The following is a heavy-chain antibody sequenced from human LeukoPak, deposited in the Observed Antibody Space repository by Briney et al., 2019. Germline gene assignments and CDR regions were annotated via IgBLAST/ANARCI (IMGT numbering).Heavy chain of an antibody. J-gene: IGHJ4*02. CDR3: AKSYFDYSTYYSYYFNL. V-gene: IGHV4-4*09. CDR2: VYTSGST. Sequence: SETLSLTCTVSGGSISDGYWSWIRLPPGRGLEWIGYVYTSGSTKYSPSLKSRVTISVDTSKSQFALKLSSVTAADTAVYFCAKSYFDYSTYYSYYFNLWGQGALVTVSS. D-gene: IGHD4-11*01. CDR1: GGSISDGY.